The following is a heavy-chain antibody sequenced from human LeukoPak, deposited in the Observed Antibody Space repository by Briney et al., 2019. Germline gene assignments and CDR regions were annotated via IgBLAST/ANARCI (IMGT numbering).Heavy chain of an antibody. CDR2: ISSSGSTT. J-gene: IGHJ4*02. Sequence: PGGSLRLSCAASGFTFSDYYMSWIRQAPGKGLEWVSYISSSGSTTYYADSVKGRFTISRDNAKSSLYLQMNSLRAEDTAVYYCARDGELEWELLDYWGQGTLVTVSS. V-gene: IGHV3-11*01. CDR3: ARDGELEWELLDY. CDR1: GFTFSDYY. D-gene: IGHD1-26*01.